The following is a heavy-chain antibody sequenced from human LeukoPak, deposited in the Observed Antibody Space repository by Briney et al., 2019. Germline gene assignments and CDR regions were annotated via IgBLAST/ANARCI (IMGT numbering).Heavy chain of an antibody. Sequence: PGGSLRLSCEASGFTFSNYAMSCVRLAPGKGLEWLSSISSSGGDTDYADSVKGRFTISRDNSKNTLYVQMNSLRAEDTAVYYCAKYYYDSSTYSFDYWGQGTLVTVSS. CDR2: ISSSGGDT. CDR3: AKYYYDSSTYSFDY. V-gene: IGHV3-23*01. D-gene: IGHD3-22*01. J-gene: IGHJ4*02. CDR1: GFTFSNYA.